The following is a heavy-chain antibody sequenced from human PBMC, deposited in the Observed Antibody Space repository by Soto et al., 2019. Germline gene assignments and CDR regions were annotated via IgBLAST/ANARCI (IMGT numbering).Heavy chain of an antibody. V-gene: IGHV3-7*05. CDR2: IKQDGSEK. CDR3: ARGVHSSGYYYHAY. D-gene: IGHD3-22*01. CDR1: GFTFSSYW. J-gene: IGHJ4*02. Sequence: GGSLRLSCAASGFTFSSYWMNWVRQAPGKGLEWVAIIKQDGSEKYYVDSVKGRFTVSRDDAKKSLYLQMNSVGAEDTAVYYCARGVHSSGYYYHAYWGQGTLVTVSS.